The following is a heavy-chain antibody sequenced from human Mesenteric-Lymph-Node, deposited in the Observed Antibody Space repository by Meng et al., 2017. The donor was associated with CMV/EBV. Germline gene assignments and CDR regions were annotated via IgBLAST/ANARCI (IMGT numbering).Heavy chain of an antibody. CDR2: LYYGGRP. CDR3: ARQASGYDFGWFDP. V-gene: IGHV4-39*01. D-gene: IGHD5-12*01. J-gene: IGHJ5*02. CDR1: GGSISKSRRY. Sequence: SGGSISKSRRYWGWVRQATGKGVGWIGSLYYGGRPNYHASLKSRVTISADTSRNQFSLEVRSVTAADTAVYYCARQASGYDFGWFDPWGQGTLVTVSS.